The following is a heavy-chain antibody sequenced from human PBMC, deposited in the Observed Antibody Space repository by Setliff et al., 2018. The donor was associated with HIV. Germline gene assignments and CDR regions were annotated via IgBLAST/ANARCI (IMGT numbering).Heavy chain of an antibody. CDR2: IHYSGNT. V-gene: IGHV4-59*01. CDR1: GGSISTYS. D-gene: IGHD3-10*01. Sequence: ETLSLTCTVSGGSISTYSWSWIRQPPGKGLEWIGYIHYSGNTKYNPSLKSRVAISLDTSKKQSSLKLSSVTAADTSVYYCARVSRLGDSYGYYYYYMDVWGKGTTVTVSS. CDR3: ARVSRLGDSYGYYYYYMDV. J-gene: IGHJ6*03.